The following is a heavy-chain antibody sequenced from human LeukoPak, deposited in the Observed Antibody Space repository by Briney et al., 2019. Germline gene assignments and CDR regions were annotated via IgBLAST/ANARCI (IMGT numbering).Heavy chain of an antibody. Sequence: ASVKVSCKASGYTFTGYYMHWVRQAPGQGLEWMGWINPNSGGTNYAQKFQGRVTMTRDTSISTAYMELSRLRSDDTAVYYCARARPTYCGGDCYSWYYYYYMDVWGKGTTVTISS. CDR1: GYTFTGYY. D-gene: IGHD2-21*02. V-gene: IGHV1-2*02. J-gene: IGHJ6*03. CDR3: ARARPTYCGGDCYSWYYYYYMDV. CDR2: INPNSGGT.